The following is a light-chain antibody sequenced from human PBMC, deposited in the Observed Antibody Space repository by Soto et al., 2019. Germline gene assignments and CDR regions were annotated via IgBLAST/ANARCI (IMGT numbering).Light chain of an antibody. V-gene: IGKV3-11*01. CDR2: DAS. J-gene: IGKJ4*01. CDR1: QSVNNY. Sequence: EIVFTQSPATLSLSPGERATLSCRASQSVNNYLDWYQQKPGQAPRLLIYDASNRATGIPARFSGSGSGTDFTLTISRLEPEDFAVYYCQHRSNWPALTFGGGTKVEIK. CDR3: QHRSNWPALT.